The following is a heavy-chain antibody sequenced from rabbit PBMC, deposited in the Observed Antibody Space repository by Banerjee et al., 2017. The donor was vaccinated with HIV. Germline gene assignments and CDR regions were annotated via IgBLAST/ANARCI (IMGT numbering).Heavy chain of an antibody. J-gene: IGHJ4*01. CDR2: IDPIFGTT. Sequence: QEQLVESGGGLVQPGGSLKLSCKASGFDFSTYGVSWVRQGPGKGLEWIGYIDPIFGTTNYATWVNGRFSISRENTQNTLYLQLNSLTVADTATYFCTRDDGSGHYIDGYFNLWGPGTLVTDS. V-gene: IGHV1S47*01. D-gene: IGHD1-1*01. CDR3: TRDDGSGHYIDGYFNL. CDR1: GFDFSTYG.